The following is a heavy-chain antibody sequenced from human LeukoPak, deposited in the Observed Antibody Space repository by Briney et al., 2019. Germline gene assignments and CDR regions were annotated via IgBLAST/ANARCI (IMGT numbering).Heavy chain of an antibody. J-gene: IGHJ4*02. Sequence: GSLRLSCAASGFTFSSYGMHWVRQAPGKGLEWVAVISYDGSNKYYADSVKGRFTISRDNSKNTLYLQMNSLRAEDTAVYYCAKAGIAVAGPDYWGQGTLVTVSS. V-gene: IGHV3-30*18. D-gene: IGHD6-19*01. CDR3: AKAGIAVAGPDY. CDR1: GFTFSSYG. CDR2: ISYDGSNK.